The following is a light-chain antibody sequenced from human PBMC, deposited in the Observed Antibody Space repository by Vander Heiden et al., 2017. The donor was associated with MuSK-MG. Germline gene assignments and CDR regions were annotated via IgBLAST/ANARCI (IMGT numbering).Light chain of an antibody. J-gene: IGKJ2*04. CDR3: QQTYSTPCS. CDR1: QTIRKY. CDR2: LAS. V-gene: IGKV1-39*01. Sequence: DTQMTQSPSSLSTSVGDRVTITCRASQTIRKYLNWYQQKPGKAPKLLIYLASGLHSGVPSRFSGSGSGTDFNLTISSLQPEDFATFYCQQTYSTPCSFGQGTKLEIK.